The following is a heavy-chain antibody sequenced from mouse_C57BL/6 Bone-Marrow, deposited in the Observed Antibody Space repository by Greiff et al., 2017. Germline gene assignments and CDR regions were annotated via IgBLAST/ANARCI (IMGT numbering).Heavy chain of an antibody. CDR3: ARSYDYFYYAMDY. CDR2: IHPNSGST. D-gene: IGHD2-4*01. J-gene: IGHJ4*01. V-gene: IGHV1-64*01. CDR1: GYTFTSYW. Sequence: VQLQQPGAELVKPGASVKLSCKASGYTFTSYWMHWVKQRPGQGLEWIGMIHPNSGSTNYNEKFKSKATLTVDKSSSTAYMQLSSLTSEDSAVYYCARSYDYFYYAMDYWGQGTSVTVSS.